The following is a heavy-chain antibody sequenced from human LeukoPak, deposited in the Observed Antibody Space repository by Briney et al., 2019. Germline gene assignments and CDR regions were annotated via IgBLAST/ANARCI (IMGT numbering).Heavy chain of an antibody. V-gene: IGHV1-69*01. J-gene: IGHJ6*03. CDR2: IIPIFGTA. CDR3: ARDIVVVVADRLSYEGYMDV. Sequence: SVQVSCQASGGTFSSYAISWVRQAPGPRLEWMGGIIPIFGTANYAQKFHGRVTITADESTSTAYIEPRSLRSEDTAVYYCARDIVVVVADRLSYEGYMDVWGKGTTVTVSS. CDR1: GGTFSSYA. D-gene: IGHD2-15*01.